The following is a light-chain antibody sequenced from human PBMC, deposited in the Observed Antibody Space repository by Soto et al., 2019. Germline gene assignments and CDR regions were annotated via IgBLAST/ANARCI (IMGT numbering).Light chain of an antibody. V-gene: IGLV2-23*02. CDR1: SSDVGSYNL. CDR3: CSYAGSYTLGV. CDR2: EVN. Sequence: QSALTQPASVSGSPGQSITISCTGTSSDVGSYNLVSWYQQHPGKAPKLMIYEVNKRPSGVSNRFSGSKSGNTASLTISGLQAEDEADYYCCSYAGSYTLGVFGGGTKLTV. J-gene: IGLJ2*01.